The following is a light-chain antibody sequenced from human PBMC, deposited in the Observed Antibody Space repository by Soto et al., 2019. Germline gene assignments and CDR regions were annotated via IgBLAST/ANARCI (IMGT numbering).Light chain of an antibody. CDR1: QSIRTN. CDR3: QQYFNWPLTWT. J-gene: IGKJ1*01. Sequence: EIVLPQSPATLSVSAGETVTLSCRASQSIRTNVAWYQQIPGQSPRLLVYGASTRATGVPARFSGSGSGVEFTLTISSLQSEDSAFYYCQQYFNWPLTWTFGPGTKV. CDR2: GAS. V-gene: IGKV3-15*01.